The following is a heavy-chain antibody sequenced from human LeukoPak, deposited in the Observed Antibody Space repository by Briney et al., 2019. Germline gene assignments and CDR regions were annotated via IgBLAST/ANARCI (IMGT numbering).Heavy chain of an antibody. CDR2: INHSGST. J-gene: IGHJ4*02. D-gene: IGHD6-13*01. CDR1: GGSFSGYY. Sequence: SETLSLTCAVYGGSFSGYYWSWIRQPPGKGLEWIGEINHSGSTNYNPSLKSRVTISVDTSKNQFSLKRSSVTAADTAVYYCARDQRQQLVSGGFDYWGQGTLVTVSS. V-gene: IGHV4-34*01. CDR3: ARDQRQQLVSGGFDY.